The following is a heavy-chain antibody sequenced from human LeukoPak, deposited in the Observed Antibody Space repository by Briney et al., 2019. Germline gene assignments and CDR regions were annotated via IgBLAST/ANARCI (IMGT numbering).Heavy chain of an antibody. D-gene: IGHD6-19*01. CDR2: INQSGST. CDR1: GGSFSGYS. V-gene: IGHV4-34*01. CDR3: ARCDSGGWFFDS. J-gene: IGHJ5*01. Sequence: SETLSLTCAVSGGSFSGYSWNWIRQPPGKGLEWIGEINQSGSTKYKPYLKSRVTISIDTSKSQFSMRLNSVTAADTALYYGARCDSGGWFFDSWGQGALVTVSS.